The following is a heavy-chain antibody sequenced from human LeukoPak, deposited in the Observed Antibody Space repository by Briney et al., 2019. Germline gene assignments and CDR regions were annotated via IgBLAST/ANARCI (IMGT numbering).Heavy chain of an antibody. J-gene: IGHJ4*02. CDR2: INPNSGGT. D-gene: IGHD5-12*01. Sequence: ASVKVSCKASGYTFTGYYMHRVRQAPGQGLEWMGWINPNSGGTNYAQKFQGWVTMTRDTSISTAYMELSRLRSDDTAVYYCARAYSGYDSYYFDYWGQGTLVTVSS. V-gene: IGHV1-2*04. CDR1: GYTFTGYY. CDR3: ARAYSGYDSYYFDY.